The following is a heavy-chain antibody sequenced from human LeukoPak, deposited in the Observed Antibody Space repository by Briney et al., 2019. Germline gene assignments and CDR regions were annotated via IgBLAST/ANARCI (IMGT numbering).Heavy chain of an antibody. Sequence: GGSLRLSCAASGFTFSSFGMHWVRQAPGKGLEWVAVIWYDGSKKYYAGSVKGRFTISRDNSKNTLYLQMNALRAEDTAVYYCARVANITTFGMDVWGQGTTVTVSS. V-gene: IGHV3-33*01. CDR2: IWYDGSKK. CDR3: ARVANITTFGMDV. D-gene: IGHD3-9*01. CDR1: GFTFSSFG. J-gene: IGHJ6*02.